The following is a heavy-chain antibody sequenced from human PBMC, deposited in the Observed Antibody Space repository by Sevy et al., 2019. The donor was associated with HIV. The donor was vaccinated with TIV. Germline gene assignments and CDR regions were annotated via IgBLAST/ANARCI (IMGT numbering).Heavy chain of an antibody. D-gene: IGHD6-13*01. CDR2: IYYSGST. J-gene: IGHJ4*02. V-gene: IGHV4-31*03. CDR1: GGSISSGGYY. CDR3: ARGGRAAAVYFDY. Sequence: SETLSLTCTVSGGSISSGGYYWSWIRQHPGKGLEWIGYIYYSGSTYYNPSLKSRVTISVDTCKNQFSLKLSSVTAAVTAVYYCARGGRAAAVYFDYWGQGTLVTVSS.